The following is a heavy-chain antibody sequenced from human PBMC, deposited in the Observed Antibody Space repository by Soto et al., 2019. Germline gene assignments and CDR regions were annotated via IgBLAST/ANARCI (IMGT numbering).Heavy chain of an antibody. D-gene: IGHD3-3*01. Sequence: ASVKVACKASGYTFTSYYIHWVRQAPGQGLEWMGIINPSGGSTSYAQKFQGRVTMTRDTSTSTVYMELSSLRSEDTAVYYCAREGHYDFWSGLKGSGMDVWGQGTTVTVSS. J-gene: IGHJ6*02. CDR2: INPSGGST. CDR3: AREGHYDFWSGLKGSGMDV. CDR1: GYTFTSYY. V-gene: IGHV1-46*01.